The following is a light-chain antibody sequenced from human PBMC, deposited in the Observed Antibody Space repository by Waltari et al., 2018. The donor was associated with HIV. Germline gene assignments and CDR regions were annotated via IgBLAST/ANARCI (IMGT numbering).Light chain of an antibody. CDR1: RLSIYY. V-gene: IGLV3-19*01. J-gene: IGLJ2*01. Sequence: SSELTQDPAVSVALGQTVRLPCQGDRLSIYYASWYQQKPGQAPVLVIYGKNNRPSGIPDRFSDSSSGNTASLTITGAQAEDEADYYCNSRDSSGNHVVFGGGTRLTVL. CDR2: GKN. CDR3: NSRDSSGNHVV.